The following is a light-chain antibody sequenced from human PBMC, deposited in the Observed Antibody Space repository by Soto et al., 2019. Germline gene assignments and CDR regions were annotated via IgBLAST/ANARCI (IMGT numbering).Light chain of an antibody. CDR3: CSYAGSSTWV. J-gene: IGLJ3*02. CDR2: EGS. CDR1: SSDVGSYNH. V-gene: IGLV2-23*01. Sequence: QSALTQPASVSGSPGQSITISCTGTSSDVGSYNHVSWYQQYPGKAPKLMIYEGSKRPSGVSNRFSGSKAGNTASLTLSGRQAEDEADYYCCSYAGSSTWVFGGGTKVTVL.